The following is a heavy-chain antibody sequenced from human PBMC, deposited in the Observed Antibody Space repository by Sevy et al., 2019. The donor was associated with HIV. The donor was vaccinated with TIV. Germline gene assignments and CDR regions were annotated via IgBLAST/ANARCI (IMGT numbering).Heavy chain of an antibody. D-gene: IGHD3-22*01. J-gene: IGHJ6*02. CDR3: ARAGYYDGSGYYSGDYYYGMDV. CDR1: GGSISSYY. V-gene: IGHV4-59*01. CDR2: IYYSGST. Sequence: SETLSLTCTVSGGSISSYYWSWIRQPPGKGLEWIGYIYYSGSTNYNPSLKSRVTISVDTSKNQFSLKLSSVTAADTAVYYCARAGYYDGSGYYSGDYYYGMDVWGQGTTVTVSS.